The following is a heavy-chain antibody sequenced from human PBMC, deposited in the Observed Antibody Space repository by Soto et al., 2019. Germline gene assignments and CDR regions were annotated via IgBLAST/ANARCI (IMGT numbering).Heavy chain of an antibody. D-gene: IGHD2-15*01. CDR2: IIPIFGTA. CDR1: GGTFSSYA. CDR3: ASPNLRGGRAYYFDY. Sequence: QVQLVQSGAEVKKPGSSVKVSCKASGGTFSSYAISWVRQAPGQGLEWMGGIIPIFGTANYAQKFQGRVTSTADESTSTAYMELSSLRSEDTAVYYCASPNLRGGRAYYFDYWGQGTLVTVSS. V-gene: IGHV1-69*01. J-gene: IGHJ4*02.